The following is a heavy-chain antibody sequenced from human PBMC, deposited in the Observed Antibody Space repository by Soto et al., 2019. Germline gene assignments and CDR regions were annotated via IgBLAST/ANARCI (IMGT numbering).Heavy chain of an antibody. V-gene: IGHV5-51*01. D-gene: IGHD6-6*01. Sequence: GESLKISCKGSGYSFTTYWIGWVRQMPGKGLEWMGIIYPGDSDTRYSPSFQGQVTISADKSISTAYLQWSSLKASDTAMYYCAGTSSSSRFYYYGMDVWGQGTTVTVSS. CDR2: IYPGDSDT. CDR1: GYSFTTYW. J-gene: IGHJ6*02. CDR3: AGTSSSSRFYYYGMDV.